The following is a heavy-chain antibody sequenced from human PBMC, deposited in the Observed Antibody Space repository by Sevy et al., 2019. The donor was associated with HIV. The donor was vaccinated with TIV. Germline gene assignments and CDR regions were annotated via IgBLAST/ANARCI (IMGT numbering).Heavy chain of an antibody. J-gene: IGHJ6*02. V-gene: IGHV1-2*02. CDR1: ASTFTAYY. CDR3: ARDRVIFGGGGGLDV. CDR2: INPNSDGT. D-gene: IGHD3-3*02. Sequence: ASVKVSCKTSASTFTAYYMHWLRQAPGQGLEWMGWINPNSDGTKYAQRFQGRVSMTRDTSISTAYMELSRLTSDDTAVYYCARDRVIFGGGGGLDVWGQGTTVTVSS.